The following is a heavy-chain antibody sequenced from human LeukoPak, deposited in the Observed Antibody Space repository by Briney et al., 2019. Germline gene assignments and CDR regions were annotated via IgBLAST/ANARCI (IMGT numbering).Heavy chain of an antibody. CDR2: IYYSGST. CDR1: GGSISSFY. Sequence: SSETLSLTCTVSGGSISSFYWSWIWQPPGKGLEWIGYIYYSGSTNYNPSLKSRVTISVDTSKNQFSLKLSSVTAADTAVYYCVRVKDGPDRDWGQGTLVTVSS. CDR3: VRVKDGPDRD. V-gene: IGHV4-59*01. D-gene: IGHD5-24*01. J-gene: IGHJ4*02.